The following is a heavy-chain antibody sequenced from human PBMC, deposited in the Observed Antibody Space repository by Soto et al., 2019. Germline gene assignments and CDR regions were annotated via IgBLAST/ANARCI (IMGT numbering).Heavy chain of an antibody. D-gene: IGHD2-15*01. CDR1: VGTFSSYT. CDR2: IIPILGIA. V-gene: IGHV1-69*02. CDR3: ARAGERGWSVGGDHYYYGMDV. Sequence: QVQLVQSGAEVKKPGSSVKVSCKASVGTFSSYTISWVRQAPGQGLEWMGRIIPILGIANYAQKFQGRVTITSDKPTSTAYMGLSSHRPEDTAAYCSARAGERGWSVGGDHYYYGMDVWGQGTTVTVSS. J-gene: IGHJ6*02.